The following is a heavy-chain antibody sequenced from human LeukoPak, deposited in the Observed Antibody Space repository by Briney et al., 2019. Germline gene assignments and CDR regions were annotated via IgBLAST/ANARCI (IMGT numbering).Heavy chain of an antibody. CDR1: GFSFTASS. CDR3: ARCRSGTCYAYFDY. Sequence: PGGSLRLSCAASGFSFTASSLNWVRQAPGQGLEWISYIRSGSTMIYYADSVKGRFTISRDDANNVLFLQMNSLGAEDTAVYYCARCRSGTCYAYFDYWGQGTLVTVSS. CDR2: IRSGSTMI. V-gene: IGHV3-48*01. J-gene: IGHJ4*02. D-gene: IGHD2-15*01.